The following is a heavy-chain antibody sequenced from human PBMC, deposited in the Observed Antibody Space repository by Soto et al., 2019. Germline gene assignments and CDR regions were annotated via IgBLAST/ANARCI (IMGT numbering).Heavy chain of an antibody. CDR3: ARSSARGSHGPDDNGMDV. J-gene: IGHJ6*02. CDR2: ISAYKGYT. V-gene: IGHV1-18*04. D-gene: IGHD6-13*01. Sequence: QDHLVQSGPEVKKPGAPVKVACKGSGYIFTNYRINWVRQAPGQGVEWMGGISAYKGYTNFAQTVQGRLPMTTDTSTATSYMELRSLTYDDTAVYFCARSSARGSHGPDDNGMDVWGQGTTVTVSS. CDR1: GYIFTNYR.